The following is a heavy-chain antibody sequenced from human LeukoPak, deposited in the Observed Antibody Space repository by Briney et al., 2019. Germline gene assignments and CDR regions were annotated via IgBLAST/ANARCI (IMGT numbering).Heavy chain of an antibody. CDR3: ARGGFHDRGGFFDH. J-gene: IGHJ5*02. V-gene: IGHV3-30*04. D-gene: IGHD3-22*01. CDR1: GFTFSTYA. Sequence: GGSLRLSCAASGFTFSTYAMHWVRQAPGKGLEWVTAISYDGSDNYDSDSVKGRFSISRDNSKNTLYLQMNSLRAEDTAVYYCARGGFHDRGGFFDHWGQGTL. CDR2: ISYDGSDN.